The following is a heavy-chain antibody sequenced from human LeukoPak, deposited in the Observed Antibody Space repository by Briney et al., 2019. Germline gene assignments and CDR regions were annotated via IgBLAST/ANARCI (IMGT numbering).Heavy chain of an antibody. CDR3: ARAFDWLAYYYMDV. CDR2: ISGSGGST. CDR1: GFTFSSYG. Sequence: GGSLRLSCAASGFTFSSYGMSWVRQAPGKGLEWVSAISGSGGSTYCADSVKGRFTISRDNSKNTLYLQMNSLRAEDTAVYYCARAFDWLAYYYMDVWGKGTAVTVSS. D-gene: IGHD3-9*01. J-gene: IGHJ6*03. V-gene: IGHV3-23*01.